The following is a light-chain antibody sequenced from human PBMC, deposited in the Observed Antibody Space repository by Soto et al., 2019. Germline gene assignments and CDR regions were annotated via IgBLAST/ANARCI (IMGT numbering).Light chain of an antibody. CDR2: AAS. CDR1: QGISSY. V-gene: IGKV1-9*01. J-gene: IGKJ1*01. CDR3: QQLNSYPWT. Sequence: DIQMTQSPSTLSASVGDRVTITCRASQGISSYLAWYQQKPGKAPKLLIYAASTLQSGVPSRFSGSGSGTDFTLTISSLQPEDFATYSCQQLNSYPWTFGQGTKVDI.